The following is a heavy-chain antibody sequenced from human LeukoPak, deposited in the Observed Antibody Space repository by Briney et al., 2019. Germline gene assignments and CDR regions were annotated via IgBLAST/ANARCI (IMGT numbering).Heavy chain of an antibody. J-gene: IGHJ3*02. Sequence: PSQTLSLTCTVSGGAISSYYWSWIRQPPGKGLEWIGYIYYRGSTNYNPPLKSRVTISVDTSKNQFSLKLTAVTAADTAVYYCARSLRYFDWLAFGAFDIWGQGTMVTVSS. V-gene: IGHV4-59*08. CDR2: IYYRGST. CDR1: GGAISSYY. D-gene: IGHD3-9*01. CDR3: ARSLRYFDWLAFGAFDI.